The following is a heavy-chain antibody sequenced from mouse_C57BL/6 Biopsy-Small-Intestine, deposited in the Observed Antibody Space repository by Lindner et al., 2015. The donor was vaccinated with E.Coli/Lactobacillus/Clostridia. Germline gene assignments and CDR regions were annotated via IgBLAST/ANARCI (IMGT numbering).Heavy chain of an antibody. J-gene: IGHJ2*01. CDR2: IYPRSGNT. V-gene: IGHV1-81*01. CDR3: ARSLYDYSYYFDY. Sequence: VQLQESGAELARPGASVKLSCKASGYTFTSYGISWVKQRIGQGLEWIGEIYPRSGNTYYNEKFKGKATLTADKSSSTAHMQLSSLTSEDSAVYFCARSLYDYSYYFDYWGQGTTLTVSS. D-gene: IGHD2-4*01. CDR1: GYTFTSYG.